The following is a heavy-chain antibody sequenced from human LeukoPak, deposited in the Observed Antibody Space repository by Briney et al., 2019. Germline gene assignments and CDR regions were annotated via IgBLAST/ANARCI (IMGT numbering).Heavy chain of an antibody. Sequence: PSETLSLTCTVSGGSISSGSYYWSWIRQPAGKGLEWIGRIYTSGSTNYNPSLKSRVTISVDTSKNQFSLKLSSVTAADTAVSYCARAQQDYDILTGYYTGEYVFDYWGQGTLVTVSS. V-gene: IGHV4-61*02. CDR1: GGSISSGSYY. D-gene: IGHD3-9*01. J-gene: IGHJ4*02. CDR3: ARAQQDYDILTGYYTGEYVFDY. CDR2: IYTSGST.